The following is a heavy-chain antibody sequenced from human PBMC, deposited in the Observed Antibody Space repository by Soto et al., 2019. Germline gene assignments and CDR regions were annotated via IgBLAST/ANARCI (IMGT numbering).Heavy chain of an antibody. CDR3: ARDRDCSGGSCYSSPFDY. D-gene: IGHD2-15*01. Sequence: SVKVSCKASGGTFSSYTISWVRQAPGQGLEWMGRIIPILGIANYAQKFQGRVTITADKSTSTAYMELSSLRSEDTAVYYCARDRDCSGGSCYSSPFDYWGQGTLVTVSS. CDR2: IIPILGIA. CDR1: GGTFSSYT. V-gene: IGHV1-69*04. J-gene: IGHJ4*02.